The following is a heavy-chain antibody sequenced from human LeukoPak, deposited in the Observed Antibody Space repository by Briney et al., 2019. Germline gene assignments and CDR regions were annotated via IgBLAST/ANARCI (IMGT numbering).Heavy chain of an antibody. V-gene: IGHV1-18*01. CDR2: ISAYNGNR. D-gene: IGHD5-12*01. CDR3: AVGSGYDSPSDY. Sequence: ASVKVSCKASGDTFTSYGISWVRQAPGQGLEWMGWISAYNGNRNYAQKVQGRVTMTTDTSTSTAYMELRSLRSDDTAVYYCAVGSGYDSPSDYWGQGTLVTVSS. CDR1: GDTFTSYG. J-gene: IGHJ4*02.